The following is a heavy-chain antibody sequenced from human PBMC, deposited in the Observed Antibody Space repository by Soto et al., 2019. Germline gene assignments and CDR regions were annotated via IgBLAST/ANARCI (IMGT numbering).Heavy chain of an antibody. CDR2: VNSDESST. CDR3: VCFECGRTAVVTAMVANGY. V-gene: IGHV3-74*01. CDR1: GFTFSNYW. Sequence: VQLVASGGDLVQPGGSLRLSCAASGFTFSNYWMHWVRQGPGKGLVWVSRVNSDESSTSYADSVKGRFTISRDNAKNTLYLQMSSLRFEDTALYYCVCFECGRTAVVTAMVANGYWGQGTLVTVSS. J-gene: IGHJ4*02. D-gene: IGHD2-21*02.